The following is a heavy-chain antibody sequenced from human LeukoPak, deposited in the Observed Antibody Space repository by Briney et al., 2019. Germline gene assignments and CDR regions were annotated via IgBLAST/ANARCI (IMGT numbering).Heavy chain of an antibody. D-gene: IGHD3-22*01. V-gene: IGHV1-69*13. J-gene: IGHJ4*02. CDR1: GGTFSSYA. CDR3: ARDRFYSSGYYHFDY. Sequence: GASVKVSCTASGGTFSSYAISWVRQTPGQGLEWMGGIIPIFGTANYAQKFQGRVTITADESTSTAYMELSSLRSEDTAVYYCARDRFYSSGYYHFDYWGQGTLVTVSS. CDR2: IIPIFGTA.